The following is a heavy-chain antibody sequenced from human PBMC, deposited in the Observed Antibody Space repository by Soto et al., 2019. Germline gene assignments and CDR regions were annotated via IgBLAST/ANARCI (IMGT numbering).Heavy chain of an antibody. V-gene: IGHV1-46*01. D-gene: IGHD6-13*01. CDR2: INPSGGST. CDR1: GYTFTSYY. Sequence: GASVKVSCKASGYTFTSYYMHWVRQAPGQGLEWMGIINPSGGSTSYAQKFQGRVTMTRDTSTSTVYMELSSLRSEDTAVYYCARIPLIAAAGTYYYYGMDVWGQGTTVTVSS. CDR3: ARIPLIAAAGTYYYYGMDV. J-gene: IGHJ6*02.